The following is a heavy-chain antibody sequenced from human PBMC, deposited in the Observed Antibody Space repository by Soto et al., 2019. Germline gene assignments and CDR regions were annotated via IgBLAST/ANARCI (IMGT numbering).Heavy chain of an antibody. D-gene: IGHD6-13*01. V-gene: IGHV4-59*01. Sequence: SETLSLTCTVSGGSISSYYWSWIRQPPGKGLEWIGYIYYSGSTNYNPSLKSRVTVSVDTSKNQFSLKLSSVTAADTAVYYCARSSGYSSSRFDYWGQGILLTVSS. CDR1: GGSISSYY. J-gene: IGHJ4*02. CDR3: ARSSGYSSSRFDY. CDR2: IYYSGST.